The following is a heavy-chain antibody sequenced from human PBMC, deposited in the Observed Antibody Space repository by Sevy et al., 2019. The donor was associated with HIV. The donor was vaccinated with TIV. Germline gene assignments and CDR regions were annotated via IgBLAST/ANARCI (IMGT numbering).Heavy chain of an antibody. D-gene: IGHD3-10*01. CDR1: GFTFSSFG. CDR2: ISYDGSDK. V-gene: IGHV3-30*18. J-gene: IGHJ4*02. CDR3: AKDGPPYYTSGSYMYYFDY. Sequence: GGSLRLSCAASGFTFSSFGMHWVRQVPGKGLEWVSFISYDGSDKRYVASVKGRFTISRDSSKNTLYLQMNSLRGGDTAVYYCAKDGPPYYTSGSYMYYFDYWGQGALVTVS.